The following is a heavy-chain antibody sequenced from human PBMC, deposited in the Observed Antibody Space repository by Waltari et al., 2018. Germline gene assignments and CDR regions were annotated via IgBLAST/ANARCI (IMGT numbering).Heavy chain of an antibody. CDR1: GGSISSATYY. D-gene: IGHD3-22*01. J-gene: IGHJ4*02. CDR3: ARDSYYYDGSGYPAR. CDR2: IQVNGNT. Sequence: QVQLQESGPVLVKPSQTLSLSCTVSGGSISSATYYWSWIRQPAGKGLEWIGRIQVNGNTTDNPSLISRVTISVDTSRNQFFLTVNSVTAADTAVYYCARDSYYYDGSGYPARWGQGTRVTVSS. V-gene: IGHV4-61*02.